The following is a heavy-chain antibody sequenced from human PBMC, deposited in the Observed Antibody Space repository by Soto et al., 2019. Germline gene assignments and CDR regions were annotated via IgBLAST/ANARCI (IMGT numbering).Heavy chain of an antibody. J-gene: IGHJ5*02. V-gene: IGHV1-2*02. CDR2: INPNSGGI. Sequence: QVQLVQSGAEVKKPGASVKVSCKASGYAFTDYFMHWVRQAPGQGLEWMGWINPNSGGIKYAQKFQGRVTMTRDTSISTAYMELTRLRSDDTAVYYCAKLYDSRSYYYDPWGQGTLITVSS. CDR3: AKLYDSRSYYYDP. CDR1: GYAFTDYF. D-gene: IGHD3-22*01.